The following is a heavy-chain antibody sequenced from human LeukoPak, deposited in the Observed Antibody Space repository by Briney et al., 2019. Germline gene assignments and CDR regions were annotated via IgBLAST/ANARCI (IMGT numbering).Heavy chain of an antibody. CDR3: ARDIVGATTDY. V-gene: IGHV3-53*01. CDR2: IFSGGST. J-gene: IGHJ4*02. D-gene: IGHD1-26*01. Sequence: GGSLRLSCAASGFTVSSNYMSWVRQAPGKGLEWGSVIFSGGSTYYADSVKGRFTISRDNSKKTLYLQMNSLRAEDTAVYYCARDIVGATTDYWGQGTLVTVSS. CDR1: GFTVSSNY.